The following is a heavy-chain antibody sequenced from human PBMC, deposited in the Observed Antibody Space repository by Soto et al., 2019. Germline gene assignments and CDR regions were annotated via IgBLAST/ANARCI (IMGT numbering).Heavy chain of an antibody. CDR2: IHSSGATI. Sequence: GGSLRLSCAASGFTFRDYYMSWIRQAPGKGLEWVSYIHSSGATIYYADSVKGRFTISRDNAKDSLYLQMNSLRAEDTAVYYCARAVNWNEFDPWGQGTLVTVSS. D-gene: IGHD1-1*01. V-gene: IGHV3-11*01. CDR3: ARAVNWNEFDP. CDR1: GFTFRDYY. J-gene: IGHJ5*02.